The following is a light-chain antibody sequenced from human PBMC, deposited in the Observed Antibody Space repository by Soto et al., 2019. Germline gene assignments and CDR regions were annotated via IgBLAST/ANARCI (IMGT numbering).Light chain of an antibody. CDR1: QSVSSN. CDR3: QQYGSSGT. V-gene: IGKV3-20*01. Sequence: EIVMTQSPVTLSVSPGERATLSCRASQSVSSNLAWYQQKPGQAPRLLIYGASNRATGIPDRFSGSGSGTDFTLTISRLEPEDFAVYYCQQYGSSGTFGQGTKV. J-gene: IGKJ1*01. CDR2: GAS.